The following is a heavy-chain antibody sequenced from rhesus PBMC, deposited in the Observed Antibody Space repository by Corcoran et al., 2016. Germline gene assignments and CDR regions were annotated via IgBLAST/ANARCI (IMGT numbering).Heavy chain of an antibody. CDR2: IYGSGGGT. Sequence: QVQLQESGPGLVKPSETLSLTCAVSGGSISDDYYWSWIRQPPGKGLEWIGYIYGSGGGTNYNPSLKNRVTISIDTSKNQFSLKLSSVTAADTAVYYCASERYDSGYYGYFEFWGQGALVTVSS. J-gene: IGHJ1*01. V-gene: IGHV4-106*01. CDR3: ASERYDSGYYGYFEF. CDR1: GGSISDDYY. D-gene: IGHD3-28*01.